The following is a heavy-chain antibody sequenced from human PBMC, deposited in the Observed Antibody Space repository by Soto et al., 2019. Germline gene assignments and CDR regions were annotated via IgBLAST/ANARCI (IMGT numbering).Heavy chain of an antibody. V-gene: IGHV3-30*18. Sequence: PGGSLRLSCAASGFTFSSYGMHWVRQAPGKGLEWVAVISYDGSNKYYAGSVKGRFTISRDNSKNTLYLQMNSLRAEDTAVYYCAKAGMAGFPYYYYGMDVWGQGTTVTVSS. D-gene: IGHD6-19*01. CDR2: ISYDGSNK. J-gene: IGHJ6*02. CDR1: GFTFSSYG. CDR3: AKAGMAGFPYYYYGMDV.